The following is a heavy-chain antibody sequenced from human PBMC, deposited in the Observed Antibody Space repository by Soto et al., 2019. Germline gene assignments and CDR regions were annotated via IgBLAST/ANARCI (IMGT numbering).Heavy chain of an antibody. D-gene: IGHD3-10*01. J-gene: IGHJ5*02. V-gene: IGHV3-23*01. CDR1: GFTFSSYG. CDR3: AKHIWFGESAVDP. Sequence: EVQLLESGGGLVQPGGSLRLSCAGTGFTFSSYGMIWVRQAPGKGLEWVSTIRGSAGNANYADSVKGRFTISRDDSTNTVHLQMNSLRPDDTAIDYCAKHIWFGESAVDPWGQGTLVVVSS. CDR2: IRGSAGNA.